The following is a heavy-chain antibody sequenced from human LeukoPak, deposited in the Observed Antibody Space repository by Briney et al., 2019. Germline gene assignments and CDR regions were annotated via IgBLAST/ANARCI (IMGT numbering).Heavy chain of an antibody. V-gene: IGHV4-38-2*01. CDR2: IYHSGST. J-gene: IGHJ3*02. CDR3: ARGGVVAAPGDAFDI. D-gene: IGHD2-15*01. CDR1: AYSISSGYY. Sequence: SETLSLTCAVSAYSISSGYYWGWIRQPPGKGLEWIGSIYHSGSTYYNPSLKSRVTISADTSKNQFYLKLNSVTAADTAVYYCARGGVVAAPGDAFDIWGQGTMVTVFS.